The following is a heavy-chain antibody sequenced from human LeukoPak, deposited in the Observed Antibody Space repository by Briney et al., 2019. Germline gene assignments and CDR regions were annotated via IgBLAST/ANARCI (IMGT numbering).Heavy chain of an antibody. J-gene: IGHJ4*02. CDR3: AKARWSGPFYFDY. Sequence: GGSLRLSCAASGFTFSNFAMNWVRQAPGKGLEWVSTISGSGGVTYYADSVKGRFTISRDNSKNTLYLQMNSLRAEDTAVYYCAKARWSGPFYFDYWGQGTLVTVSS. CDR1: GFTFSNFA. CDR2: ISGSGGVT. V-gene: IGHV3-23*01. D-gene: IGHD3-3*01.